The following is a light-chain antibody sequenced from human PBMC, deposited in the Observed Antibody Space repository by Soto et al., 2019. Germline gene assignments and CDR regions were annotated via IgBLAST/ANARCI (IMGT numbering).Light chain of an antibody. CDR2: AAS. CDR3: QQTDSTPQT. J-gene: IGKJ1*01. V-gene: IGKV1-39*01. Sequence: DFQMTQSPSSLSASVGDRVTISCRASQSIRNYVSWYQQKPGTAPKLLIRAASTLQSGVPSRFSGSGSGTDFTLTISSLQIEDFATYFCQQTDSTPQTFGQGTNVEI. CDR1: QSIRNY.